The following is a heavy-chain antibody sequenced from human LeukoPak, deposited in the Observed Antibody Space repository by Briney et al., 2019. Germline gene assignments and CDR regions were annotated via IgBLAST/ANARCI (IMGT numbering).Heavy chain of an antibody. CDR3: AKSPGDFWSGYPFDY. CDR1: GFTFSSYA. CDR2: ISGSGGST. Sequence: PGGSLSLSCAASGFTFSSYAMSWVRQAPGKGLEWVSAISGSGGSTYYADSVKGRFTISRDNSKNTLYLQMNSLRAEDTAVYYCAKSPGDFWSGYPFDYWGQGTLVTVSS. J-gene: IGHJ4*02. V-gene: IGHV3-23*01. D-gene: IGHD3-3*01.